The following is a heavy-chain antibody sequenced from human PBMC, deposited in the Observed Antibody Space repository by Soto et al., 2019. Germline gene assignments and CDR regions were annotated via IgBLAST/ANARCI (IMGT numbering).Heavy chain of an antibody. CDR1: GFTFLIYE. V-gene: IGHV3-48*03. CDR3: ASALEDGYNYFEY. J-gene: IGHJ4*02. D-gene: IGHD6-25*01. CDR2: VSSSGSAV. Sequence: GGSLRLSXAASGFTFLIYEMNWVRQAPGKGLEWVSFVSSSGSAVYYADSVKGRFTISRDNAKKSLYLQMNNLRAEDTAVYYCASALEDGYNYFEYWGQGALVTVSS.